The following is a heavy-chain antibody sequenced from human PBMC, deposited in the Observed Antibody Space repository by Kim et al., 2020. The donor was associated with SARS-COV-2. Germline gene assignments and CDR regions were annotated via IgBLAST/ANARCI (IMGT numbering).Heavy chain of an antibody. J-gene: IGHJ6*02. D-gene: IGHD1-26*01. Sequence: GESLRLSCAASGFTFSSYDMHWVRQATGKGLEWVSAIGTAGDTYYPGSVKGRFTISRENAKNSLYLQMNSLRAGDTAVYYCARSWALYSGRDYYYYGMDVWGQGTTVTVSS. V-gene: IGHV3-13*04. CDR3: ARSWALYSGRDYYYYGMDV. CDR1: GFTFSSYD. CDR2: IGTAGDT.